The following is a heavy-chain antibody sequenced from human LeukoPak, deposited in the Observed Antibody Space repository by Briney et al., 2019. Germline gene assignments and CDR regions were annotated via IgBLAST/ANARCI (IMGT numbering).Heavy chain of an antibody. CDR1: GYSFTSYW. Sequence: GESLKISCKGSGYSFTSYWIGWVRQMPGKGLEWMGIIYPGDSDTRYSPSFQGQVTISADKSISTAYLQWSSLKASDTAVYYCARRDYCGGDCYSIPPFDYWGQGTLVTVSS. J-gene: IGHJ4*02. D-gene: IGHD2-21*02. CDR3: ARRDYCGGDCYSIPPFDY. CDR2: IYPGDSDT. V-gene: IGHV5-51*01.